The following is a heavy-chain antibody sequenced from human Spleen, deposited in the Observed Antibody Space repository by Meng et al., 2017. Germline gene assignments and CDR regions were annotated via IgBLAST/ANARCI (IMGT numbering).Heavy chain of an antibody. CDR1: GFTFSSYA. CDR2: ISGSGGST. D-gene: IGHD3-10*01. V-gene: IGHV3-23*01. J-gene: IGHJ6*02. Sequence: GESLKISCAASGFTFSSYAMSWVRQAPGKGLEWVSAISGSGGSTYYADSVKGRFTISRDNSKNTLYLQMNSLRAEDTAVYYCAKNMRIRGVIPYYYYGMDVWGQGTTVTVSS. CDR3: AKNMRIRGVIPYYYYGMDV.